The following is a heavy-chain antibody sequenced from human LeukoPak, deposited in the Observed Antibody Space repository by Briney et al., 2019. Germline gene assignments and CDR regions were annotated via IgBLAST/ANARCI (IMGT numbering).Heavy chain of an antibody. V-gene: IGHV4-38-2*02. CDR1: GYSISSGYY. CDR2: IYHSGST. Sequence: SETLSLTCTVSGYSISSGYYWGWIRQPPGKGLEWIGSIYHSGSTYYNPSLKSRVTISVDTSKNQFSLKLSSVTAADTAVYYCARCYDILTGYPLFDYWGQGTLVTVSS. CDR3: ARCYDILTGYPLFDY. D-gene: IGHD3-9*01. J-gene: IGHJ4*02.